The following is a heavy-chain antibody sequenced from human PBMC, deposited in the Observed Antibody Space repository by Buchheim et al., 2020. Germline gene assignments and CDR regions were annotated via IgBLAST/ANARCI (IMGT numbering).Heavy chain of an antibody. D-gene: IGHD3-10*01. CDR3: VRDRHYYGSGLY. CDR1: GFTFSHYW. CDR2: INTDGSGT. Sequence: EVQLVESGGGLVKPGGSLRLSCAGSGFTFSHYWMHWVRQDPGKGLVWVSRINTDGSGTNYADSVKGRFTISRDNARNTLFLQMNTLRAEDTAVYYCVRDRHYYGSGLYWGQGTL. J-gene: IGHJ4*02. V-gene: IGHV3-74*01.